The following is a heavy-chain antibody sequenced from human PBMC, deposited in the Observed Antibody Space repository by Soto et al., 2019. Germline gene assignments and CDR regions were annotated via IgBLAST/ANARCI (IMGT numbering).Heavy chain of an antibody. CDR1: GFTFSSYW. CDR2: INSDGSST. Sequence: GGSLRLSCAASGFTFSSYWMHWVRQAPGKGLVWVSRINSDGSSTSYADSVKGRFTISRDNAKNTLYLQMNSLRAEDTAVYYCARDQGGIWCYGSWTYFGMDVWGQGTTVTVSS. V-gene: IGHV3-74*01. CDR3: ARDQGGIWCYGSWTYFGMDV. J-gene: IGHJ6*02. D-gene: IGHD3-10*01.